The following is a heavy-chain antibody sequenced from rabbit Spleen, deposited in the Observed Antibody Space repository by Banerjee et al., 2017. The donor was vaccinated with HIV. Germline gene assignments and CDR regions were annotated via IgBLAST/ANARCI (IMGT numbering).Heavy chain of an antibody. Sequence: QEQLEESGGGLVKPGASLTLTCTASGVSFSFSSYMCWVRQAPGKGLEWIACIDTGSSGFTYFATWAKGRFTCSKTSSTTVTLQMTRLTAADTATYFCARNYVNAFDPWGPGTLVTVS. D-gene: IGHD1-1*01. V-gene: IGHV1S45*01. J-gene: IGHJ2*01. CDR2: IDTGSSGFT. CDR1: GVSFSFSSY. CDR3: ARNYVNAFDP.